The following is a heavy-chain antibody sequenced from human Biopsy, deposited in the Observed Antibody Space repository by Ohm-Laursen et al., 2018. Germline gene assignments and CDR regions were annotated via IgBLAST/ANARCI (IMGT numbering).Heavy chain of an antibody. Sequence: SSVKVSCKAPVGTFSNYGVNWVRQAPGQGLEWLGGNIPILGTGNYAQKFQDRVTVAADTSTSTATMELRSLRSDDTAVYYCATKLTGYFHHWGQGTLVIVSS. CDR2: NIPILGTG. CDR1: VGTFSNYG. V-gene: IGHV1-69*06. J-gene: IGHJ1*01. CDR3: ATKLTGYFHH. D-gene: IGHD3-9*01.